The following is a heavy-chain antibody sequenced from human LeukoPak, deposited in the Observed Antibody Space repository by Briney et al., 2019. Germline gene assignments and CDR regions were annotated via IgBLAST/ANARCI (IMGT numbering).Heavy chain of an antibody. CDR2: IKQDGGEK. CDR1: GFTFRSYW. V-gene: IGHV3-7*01. D-gene: IGHD3-3*01. CDR3: AVVSSDYYSNYPFHR. Sequence: PGGSLRLSCAASGFTFRSYWMSWVRQAPGKGLEWVALIKQDGGEKYYLDSVKGRFTISRDNTENSLYLQMTSLRAEDTAVYFRAVVSSDYYSNYPFHRWGQGTLVTVSS. J-gene: IGHJ1*01.